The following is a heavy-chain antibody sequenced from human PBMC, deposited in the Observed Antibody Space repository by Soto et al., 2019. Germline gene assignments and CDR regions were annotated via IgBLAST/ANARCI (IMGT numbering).Heavy chain of an antibody. CDR2: IYTSGST. V-gene: IGHV4-61*02. J-gene: IGHJ6*02. CDR1: GGSVSSESHY. Sequence: SETLSLTCTVSGGSVSSESHYWSWIRQPAGKGLEWIGRIYTSGSTNYNPSLKSRVTMSVDTSKNQFSLKLSSVTAADTAAYYCARDRAPHPSSKGMVRGVYYYYGMDVWGQGTTVTVSS. CDR3: ARDRAPHPSSKGMVRGVYYYYGMDV. D-gene: IGHD3-10*01.